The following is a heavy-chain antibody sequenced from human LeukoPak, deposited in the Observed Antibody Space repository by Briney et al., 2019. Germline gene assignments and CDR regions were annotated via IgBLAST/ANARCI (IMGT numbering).Heavy chain of an antibody. J-gene: IGHJ6*03. D-gene: IGHD3-22*01. CDR3: ARSSEGRYYYDSSGYSYYYYYMDV. Sequence: SETLSLTCNVSGDSISNYYWNWIRQPPGKGLEWIGYIYYSGSTYYNPSLRSRVTISVDTSKNRFSLKLSSVTAADTAVYYCARSSEGRYYYDSSGYSYYYYYMDVWGKGTTVTISS. V-gene: IGHV4-59*01. CDR2: IYYSGST. CDR1: GDSISNYY.